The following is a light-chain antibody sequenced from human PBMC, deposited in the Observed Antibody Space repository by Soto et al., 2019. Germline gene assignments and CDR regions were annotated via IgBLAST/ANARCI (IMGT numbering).Light chain of an antibody. J-gene: IGLJ3*02. CDR3: GSYTTFNSLV. CDR2: DVS. CDR1: SSDIGGSKY. Sequence: QSALTQPASVSGSPGQSIIISCTGTSSDIGGSKYVTWYQQPPGRAPRIIIYDVSDRPSGVSIRFSGSKSGTTAYLTISGLQAEDEADYYCGSYTTFNSLVFGGGTKLTVL. V-gene: IGLV2-14*01.